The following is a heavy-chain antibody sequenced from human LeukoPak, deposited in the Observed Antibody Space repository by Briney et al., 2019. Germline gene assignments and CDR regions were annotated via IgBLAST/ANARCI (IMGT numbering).Heavy chain of an antibody. Sequence: GASVKVSCKASGYTFTGYYMHWVRQAPGQGLEWMGWINPNSGGTNYAQKFQGRVTMTRDTSISTAYMELSRLRSDDTAMYYCARDIYYDILTGYALYNWFDPWGQGTLVTVSS. V-gene: IGHV1-2*02. CDR1: GYTFTGYY. CDR2: INPNSGGT. D-gene: IGHD3-9*01. CDR3: ARDIYYDILTGYALYNWFDP. J-gene: IGHJ5*02.